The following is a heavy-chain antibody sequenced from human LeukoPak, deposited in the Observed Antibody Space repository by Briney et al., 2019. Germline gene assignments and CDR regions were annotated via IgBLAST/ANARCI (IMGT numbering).Heavy chain of an antibody. J-gene: IGHJ3*02. CDR3: ARRKNSGWATDTFDI. Sequence: SETLSLTCTVSGGSINNDYWSWIRQPPGKGLEWIGNIYYSGSTNNNPSLKSRVTISVDTSKNQFSLKLNSVTAVDTAVYYCARRKNSGWATDTFDIWGQGTTVTVSS. V-gene: IGHV4-59*08. D-gene: IGHD6-19*01. CDR2: IYYSGST. CDR1: GGSINNDY.